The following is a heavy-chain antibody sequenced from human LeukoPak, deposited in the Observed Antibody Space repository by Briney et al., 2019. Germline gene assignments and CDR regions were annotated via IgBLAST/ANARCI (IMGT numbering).Heavy chain of an antibody. CDR3: ARRTYSGSYLYAFDI. J-gene: IGHJ3*02. D-gene: IGHD1-26*01. CDR1: GATFSSYA. Sequence: SVKVSCKASGATFSSYAINWVRQAPGQGLEWMGRIIPMLGTVNYAQKFQGRVTITADESTSTAYMELSSLRSEDTAVYYCARRTYSGSYLYAFDIWGQGTMVTVSS. V-gene: IGHV1-69*11. CDR2: IIPMLGTV.